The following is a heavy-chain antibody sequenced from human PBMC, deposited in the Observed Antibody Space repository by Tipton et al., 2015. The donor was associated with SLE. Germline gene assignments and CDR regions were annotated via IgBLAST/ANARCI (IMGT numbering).Heavy chain of an antibody. CDR3: ARFQGNWNWFDP. V-gene: IGHV4-61*01. J-gene: IGHJ5*02. CDR1: GGSISSSSYY. Sequence: LRLSCTVSGGSISSSSYYWSWIRQPPGKGLEWIGYIYYSGSTNYNPSLKSRVTISVDTSKNQFSLKLSSVTAADTAVYYCARFQGNWNWFDPWGQGTLVTVSS. CDR2: IYYSGST. D-gene: IGHD1-20*01.